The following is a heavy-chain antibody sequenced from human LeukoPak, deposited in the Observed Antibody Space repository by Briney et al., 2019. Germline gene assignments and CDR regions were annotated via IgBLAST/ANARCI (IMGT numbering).Heavy chain of an antibody. CDR3: ASECCYGSGSFSEGY. J-gene: IGHJ4*02. CDR2: IYSGGST. Sequence: GGSLRLSCAASGFTVSSNYMSWVRQAPGKGLEWVSVIYSGGSTYYADSVKGRFTISRDNSKNTLYLQMNSLRAEDTAVYYCASECCYGSGSFSEGYWGRGTLVTVSS. V-gene: IGHV3-53*01. CDR1: GFTVSSNY. D-gene: IGHD3-10*01.